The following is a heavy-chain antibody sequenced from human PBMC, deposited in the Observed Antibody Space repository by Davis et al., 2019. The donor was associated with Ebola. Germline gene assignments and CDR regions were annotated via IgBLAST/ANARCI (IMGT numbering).Heavy chain of an antibody. CDR1: GVFIRDHY. CDR3: AYTSLSVATNRYYYFGMDV. V-gene: IGHV4-59*11. Sequence: MPSETLSLTCTVSGVFIRDHYWNWIRQSPGKGLEWLGYISSSGSTKYNPSLKSRVSMAVDTSKNQFSLKLTSVTTADTAVYYCAYTSLSVATNRYYYFGMDVWGQGTTVTVSS. J-gene: IGHJ6*02. CDR2: ISSSGST. D-gene: IGHD5-12*01.